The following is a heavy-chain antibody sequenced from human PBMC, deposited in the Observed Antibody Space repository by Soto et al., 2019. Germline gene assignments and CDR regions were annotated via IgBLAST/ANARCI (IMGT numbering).Heavy chain of an antibody. CDR3: ARGTTVETVNY. CDR1: GYTFTSYG. CDR2: ISAYNGNT. J-gene: IGHJ4*02. V-gene: IGHV1-18*01. D-gene: IGHD4-17*01. Sequence: QVQLVQSGAEVKKPGASVKVSCKASGYTFTSYGISWVRQAPGQGLEWMGWISAYNGNTNYAQKLQGRVTMTTDTSTSTGYMELSSRSADDAAVSYSARGTTVETVNYWGQGPLVAVSS.